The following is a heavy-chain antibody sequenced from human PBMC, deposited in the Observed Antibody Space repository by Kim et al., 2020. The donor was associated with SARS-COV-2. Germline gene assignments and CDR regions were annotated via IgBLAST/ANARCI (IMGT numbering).Heavy chain of an antibody. CDR3: ARALPGGSYHFDY. CDR1: GGSISSYY. D-gene: IGHD1-26*01. J-gene: IGHJ4*02. CDR2: IYYSGST. V-gene: IGHV4-59*01. Sequence: SETLSLTCTVSGGSISSYYWSWIRQPPGKGLEWIGYIYYSGSTNYNPSLKSRVTISVDTSKNQFSLKLSSVTAADTAVYYCARALPGGSYHFDYWGQGTLVTVSS.